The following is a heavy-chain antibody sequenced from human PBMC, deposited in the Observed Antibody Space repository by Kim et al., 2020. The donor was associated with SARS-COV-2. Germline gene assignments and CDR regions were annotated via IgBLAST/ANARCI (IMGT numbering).Heavy chain of an antibody. Sequence: GGSLRLSCAASGFTFDDYAMHWVRQAPGKGLEWVSGISWNSGSIGYADSVKGRFTISRDNAKNSLYLQMNSLRAEDTALYFCAIDPSMDYYGSGSFDYWG. CDR1: GFTFDDYA. CDR2: ISWNSGSI. CDR3: AIDPSMDYYGSGSFDY. V-gene: IGHV3-9*01. J-gene: IGHJ4*01. D-gene: IGHD3-10*01.